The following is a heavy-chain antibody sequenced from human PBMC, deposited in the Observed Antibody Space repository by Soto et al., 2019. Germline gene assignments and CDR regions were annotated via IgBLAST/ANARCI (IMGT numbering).Heavy chain of an antibody. Sequence: VQVVESGGGLVKPGGSLRLSCVASGFTFNSHALNWVRQAPGKGLEWVSSVSGDSSYIYYADSLKGRFTTSRDNARNSVYLQMNSLRAEDTAVYYCAAEVTSDAFDFWGQGTVVTVS. D-gene: IGHD2-21*02. J-gene: IGHJ3*01. CDR1: GFTFNSHA. CDR3: AAEVTSDAFDF. V-gene: IGHV3-21*06. CDR2: VSGDSSYI.